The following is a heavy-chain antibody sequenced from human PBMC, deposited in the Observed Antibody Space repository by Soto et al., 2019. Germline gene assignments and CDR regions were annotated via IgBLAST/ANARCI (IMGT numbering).Heavy chain of an antibody. J-gene: IGHJ6*02. CDR3: ARVVILLPTASTHYYSHLDA. Sequence: QVQLVQSGAEVRQPGSSVTVSCKASGGTFSNYAISWVRQAPGQGLEWMGGIIPIVGTGSYAQQFQGRVTITADEPTTTAYMELRSQRVEDTAVDYCARVVILLPTASTHYYSHLDAWGQGTTVTVSS. D-gene: IGHD2-21*01. CDR2: IIPIVGTG. V-gene: IGHV1-69*01. CDR1: GGTFSNYA.